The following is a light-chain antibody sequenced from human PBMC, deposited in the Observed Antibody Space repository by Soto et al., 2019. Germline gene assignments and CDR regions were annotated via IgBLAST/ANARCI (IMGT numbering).Light chain of an antibody. J-gene: IGKJ1*01. Sequence: DIQMTQSPSTLSASVGDRVTITCRASQSISSWLAWYQQKPGKAPKLLIYKASSLESGVPSRFSGSGSGTEFTLTISSLQPDDFASYCCQQYTSYPWTFGQGTKVDIK. CDR2: KAS. V-gene: IGKV1-5*03. CDR1: QSISSW. CDR3: QQYTSYPWT.